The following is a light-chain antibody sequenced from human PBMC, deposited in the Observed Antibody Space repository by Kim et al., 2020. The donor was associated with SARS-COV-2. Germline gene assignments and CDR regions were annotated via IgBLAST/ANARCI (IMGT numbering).Light chain of an antibody. CDR2: GVS. V-gene: IGKV3-15*01. CDR1: QNVANN. CDR3: QEYHSWAPRT. J-gene: IGKJ1*01. Sequence: GERANSVRRDRQNVANNIAGEQKKTGQAPSLRIYGVSSRATGVPARFSGGGSGTEFTLTKSSVQSEDFAVYYCQEYHSWAPRTLGQGTKVDIK.